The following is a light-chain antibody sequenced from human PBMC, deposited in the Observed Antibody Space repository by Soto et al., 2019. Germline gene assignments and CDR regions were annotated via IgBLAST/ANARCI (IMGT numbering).Light chain of an antibody. Sequence: EIVLTQSPATLSLSPGERATLSCRASQSVSSFFAWYQQKPGQAPRLLIYDASNRATGIPARFSGSGSGTDFTLTISSLEPEDFAVYYCQQYNSWPPITFGQGTRLEIK. V-gene: IGKV3-11*01. CDR1: QSVSSF. CDR3: QQYNSWPPIT. J-gene: IGKJ5*01. CDR2: DAS.